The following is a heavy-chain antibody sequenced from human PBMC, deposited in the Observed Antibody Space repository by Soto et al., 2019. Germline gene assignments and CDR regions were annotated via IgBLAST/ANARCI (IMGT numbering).Heavy chain of an antibody. CDR1: GFTVSSNY. CDR2: IYSGGST. D-gene: IGHD4-17*01. Sequence: EVQLVESGGGLVQPGGSLRLSCAASGFTVSSNYMSLVRQAPGKGLEWVSVIYSGGSTYYADSVKGRFTISRDNSKNTLYLQMNSLRAEDTAVYYCARDGDYGDPHPFYYWGQGTLVTVSS. CDR3: ARDGDYGDPHPFYY. V-gene: IGHV3-66*01. J-gene: IGHJ4*02.